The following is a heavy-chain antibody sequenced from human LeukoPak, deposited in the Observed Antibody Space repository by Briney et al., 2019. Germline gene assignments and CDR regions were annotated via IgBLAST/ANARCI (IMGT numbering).Heavy chain of an antibody. J-gene: IGHJ3*02. CDR2: IYHRGST. CDR3: ARREYNWISNGAFDI. D-gene: IGHD1-20*01. V-gene: IGHV4-38-2*01. CDR1: GYSISSGYY. Sequence: SETLSLTCAVSGYSISSGYYWGWIRQPPGKGLEWIGNIYHRGSTYYNPSLKSRVTISVDTSKNQFSLNLSSVTAADTAVYYCARREYNWISNGAFDIWGQGTMVTVSS.